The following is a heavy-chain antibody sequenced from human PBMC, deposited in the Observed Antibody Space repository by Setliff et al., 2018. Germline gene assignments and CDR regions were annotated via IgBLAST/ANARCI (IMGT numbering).Heavy chain of an antibody. CDR2: ISYDGGKT. CDR1: GFTFRTYV. V-gene: IGHV3-30*04. CDR3: ARSVPADMRHYYMDV. Sequence: GGSLRLSCTTSGFTFRTYVMHWVRQTPGKGLEWVAVISYDGGKTYYADSVKGRLIISRDNSKNRLYLQMNSLRAEDTALYFCARSVPADMRHYYMDVWGEGTTVTVSS. D-gene: IGHD2-2*01. J-gene: IGHJ6*03.